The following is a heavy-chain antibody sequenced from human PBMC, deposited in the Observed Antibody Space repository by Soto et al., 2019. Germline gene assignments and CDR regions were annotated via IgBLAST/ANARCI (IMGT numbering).Heavy chain of an antibody. J-gene: IGHJ4*02. CDR2: ISYDGSNK. D-gene: IGHD3-22*01. CDR3: ARDPNYYDSSGYYPPSLFDY. CDR1: GFTFSSYA. V-gene: IGHV3-30-3*01. Sequence: PGGSLRLSCAASGFTFSSYAMHWVRQAPGKGLEWVAVISYDGSNKYYADSVKGRFTISRDNSKNTLYLQMNSLRAEDTAVYYCARDPNYYDSSGYYPPSLFDYWGQGTLVTVSS.